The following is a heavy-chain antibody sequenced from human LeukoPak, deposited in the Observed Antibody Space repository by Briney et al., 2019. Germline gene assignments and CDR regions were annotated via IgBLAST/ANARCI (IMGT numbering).Heavy chain of an antibody. Sequence: SETLSLTCTVSGGSVSSGSYYWSWIRQPPGKELEWIGYIYYSGITNYNPSLESRVTISVDTSKNHFSLKLSSVTAADTAVYYCARGGAWSGDYFDYWGQGTLVTVSS. CDR1: GGSVSSGSYY. CDR2: IYYSGIT. CDR3: ARGGAWSGDYFDY. J-gene: IGHJ4*02. V-gene: IGHV4-61*03. D-gene: IGHD2-15*01.